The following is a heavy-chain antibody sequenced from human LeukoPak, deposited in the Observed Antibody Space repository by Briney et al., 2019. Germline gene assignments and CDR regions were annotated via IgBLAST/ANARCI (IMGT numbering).Heavy chain of an antibody. D-gene: IGHD4-23*01. CDR2: IYSGGST. J-gene: IGHJ4*02. CDR3: ARYGVHDYGGNGSKNFDY. Sequence: AGDSLRLSCRAFGFTFGRHWMSWVRQAPGKGLEWVSVIYSGGSTYYADSVKGRFTISRDNSKNTLYLQMNSLRAEDTAVYYCARYGVHDYGGNGSKNFDYWGQGTLVTVSS. CDR1: GFTFGRHW. V-gene: IGHV3-53*01.